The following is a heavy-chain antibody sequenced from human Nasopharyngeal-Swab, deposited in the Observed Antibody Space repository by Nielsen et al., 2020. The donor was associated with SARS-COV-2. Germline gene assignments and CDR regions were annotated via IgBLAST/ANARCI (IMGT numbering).Heavy chain of an antibody. CDR1: GDSISSSGYY. CDR2: LYYTGDT. Sequence: SETLSLTCSVSGDSISSSGYYWGWVRQPPGKGREWIGRLYYTGDTYYNPSIRGRVTLSVDTSKNQVSLKLSSVTAADTAIYYCARVVPARVTFDYWGQGLLVTVSS. V-gene: IGHV4-39*07. CDR3: ARVVPARVTFDY. D-gene: IGHD5-18*01. J-gene: IGHJ4*02.